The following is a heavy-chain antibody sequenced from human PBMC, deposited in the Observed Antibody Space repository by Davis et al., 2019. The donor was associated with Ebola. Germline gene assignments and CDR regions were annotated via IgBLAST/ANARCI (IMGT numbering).Heavy chain of an antibody. CDR3: ARDYYGSGSYYNDVGDY. CDR1: GFTFSSYS. V-gene: IGHV3-21*01. CDR2: ISSSSSYI. J-gene: IGHJ4*02. Sequence: GESLKISCAASGFTFSSYSMNWVRQAPGKGLEWVSSISSSSSYIYYADSVKGRFTISRGNAKNSLYLQMNSLRAEDTAVYYCARDYYGSGSYYNDVGDYWGQGTLVTVSS. D-gene: IGHD3-10*01.